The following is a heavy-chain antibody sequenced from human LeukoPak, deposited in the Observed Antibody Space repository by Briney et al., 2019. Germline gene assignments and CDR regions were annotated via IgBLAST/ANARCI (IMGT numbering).Heavy chain of an antibody. CDR1: GFTFSSYS. Sequence: PGGSLRLSCAASGFTFSSYSMNWVRQAPGKGLEWVSSISSSSSYIYYADSVKGRFTISRDNAKNSLYLQMNSLRAEDTAVYYCANRKYCSGGSCYRGSYLDYWGQGTLVTVSS. D-gene: IGHD2-15*01. J-gene: IGHJ4*02. V-gene: IGHV3-21*01. CDR2: ISSSSSYI. CDR3: ANRKYCSGGSCYRGSYLDY.